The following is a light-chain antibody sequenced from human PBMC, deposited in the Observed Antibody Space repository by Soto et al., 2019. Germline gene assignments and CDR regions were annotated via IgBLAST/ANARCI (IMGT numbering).Light chain of an antibody. V-gene: IGLV2-23*01. CDR3: CSYAGSSPVV. J-gene: IGLJ2*01. Sequence: HSVLTQPASVSGSPGQSITISCTGTSSDVGSYNLVSWYQQHPGKAPKLMIYEGSKRPSGVSNRFSGSKSGNTASLTISGLQAEDEADYYCCSYAGSSPVVFGGGTQLTVL. CDR1: SSDVGSYNL. CDR2: EGS.